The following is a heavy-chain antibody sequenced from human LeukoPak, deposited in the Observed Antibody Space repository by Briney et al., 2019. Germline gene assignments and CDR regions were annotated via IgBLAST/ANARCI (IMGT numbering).Heavy chain of an antibody. D-gene: IGHD1-26*01. J-gene: IGHJ6*02. CDR2: IYYSGSST. CDR1: GGSINNDY. V-gene: IGHV4-59*08. Sequence: SETLSLTCSVSGGSINNDYWSWVRQPPGKGLEWIGYIYYSGSSTNYNPSLKSRVTISLDRSKTQFSLRLNSVTAADTAVYYCARQGHKLTLVDYYGMDVWGQGTTVTVSS. CDR3: ARQGHKLTLVDYYGMDV.